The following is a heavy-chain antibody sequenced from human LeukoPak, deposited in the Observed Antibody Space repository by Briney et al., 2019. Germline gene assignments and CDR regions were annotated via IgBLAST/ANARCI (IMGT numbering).Heavy chain of an antibody. CDR2: IHYSGST. V-gene: IGHV4-39*01. Sequence: SETLSLTCTVSGGSISRSSFFWAWIRQPPGTGLEWIGSIHYSGSTYQNPSLKSRLTISVDTPKNQFSLKLSSVTAAETAVYYCARQIGSTSVYFDSWGQGTLVSVSS. D-gene: IGHD2-2*01. CDR3: ARQIGSTSVYFDS. J-gene: IGHJ4*02. CDR1: GGSISRSSFF.